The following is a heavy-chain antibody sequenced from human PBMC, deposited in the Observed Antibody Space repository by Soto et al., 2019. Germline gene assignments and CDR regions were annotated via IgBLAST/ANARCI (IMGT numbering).Heavy chain of an antibody. CDR3: ARDPALGGPFDY. CDR2: INAYNGNT. D-gene: IGHD3-16*01. Sequence: QVQLVQSGAEVKKPGASVKVSCKASGYTFNSYGISWVRQAPGQGLEWMGWINAYNGNTKYEQKVQGRVIMTTDTSTSTAYMELRSLRSDDTAVYYCARDPALGGPFDYWGQGTLVTVSS. V-gene: IGHV1-18*01. J-gene: IGHJ4*02. CDR1: GYTFNSYG.